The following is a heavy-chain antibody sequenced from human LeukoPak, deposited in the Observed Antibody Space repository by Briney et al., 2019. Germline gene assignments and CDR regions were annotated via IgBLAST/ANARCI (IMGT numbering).Heavy chain of an antibody. CDR3: AKDMRYSYGSAHYYYGMDV. V-gene: IGHV3-9*01. J-gene: IGHJ6*02. CDR1: GFTFDDYA. Sequence: GGSLRLSCAASGFTFDDYALHWVRHAPGKGLEWVSGISWNSGSIGYADSVKGRFTISRDNAKNSLYLQMNSLRAEDTALYYCAKDMRYSYGSAHYYYGMDVWGQGTTVTVSS. CDR2: ISWNSGSI. D-gene: IGHD5-18*01.